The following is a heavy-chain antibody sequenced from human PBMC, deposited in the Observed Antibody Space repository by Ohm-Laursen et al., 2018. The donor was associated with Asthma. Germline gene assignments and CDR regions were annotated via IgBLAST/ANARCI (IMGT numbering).Heavy chain of an antibody. CDR2: ISTASTFI. Sequence: SLRLSCTATGFTFSDYYMSWVRQVPGKGLEWVASISTASTFIYYADSVRGRFTTSRDNAKNSLSLQMNSLRAEDTAVYYCAKDDRWFGELDDAFDIWGQGTMVTVSS. J-gene: IGHJ3*02. V-gene: IGHV3-11*05. CDR3: AKDDRWFGELDDAFDI. CDR1: GFTFSDYY. D-gene: IGHD3-10*01.